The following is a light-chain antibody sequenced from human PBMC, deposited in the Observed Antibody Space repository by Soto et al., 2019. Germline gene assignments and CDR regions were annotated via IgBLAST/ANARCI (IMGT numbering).Light chain of an antibody. Sequence: DIQMTQSPSSLSASVGDRVTITCRSSQGIRSDLGWYQQKPGKAPKRLIYGASSLQSGVPSRFSGSRSGTEFTLTISSLQPEDYATYYCLQHNSYPPTFGGGTKVEIK. J-gene: IGKJ4*01. CDR2: GAS. CDR1: QGIRSD. CDR3: LQHNSYPPT. V-gene: IGKV1-17*01.